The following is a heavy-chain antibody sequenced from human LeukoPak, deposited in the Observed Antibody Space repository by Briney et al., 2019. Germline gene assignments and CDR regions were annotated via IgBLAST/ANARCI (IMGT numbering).Heavy chain of an antibody. CDR3: AREGYSSSSLDY. Sequence: GGSLRPSCAASGFTFSSYAMHWVRQAPGKGLEWVAVISYDGSNKYYADSVKGRFTISRDNSKNTLYLQMNSLRAEDTAVYYCAREGYSSSSLDYWGQGTLVTVSS. V-gene: IGHV3-30-3*01. J-gene: IGHJ4*02. D-gene: IGHD6-6*01. CDR1: GFTFSSYA. CDR2: ISYDGSNK.